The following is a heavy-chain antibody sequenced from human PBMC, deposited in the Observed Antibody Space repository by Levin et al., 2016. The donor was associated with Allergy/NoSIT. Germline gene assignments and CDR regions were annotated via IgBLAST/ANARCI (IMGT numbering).Heavy chain of an antibody. V-gene: IGHV3-74*01. CDR3: ARTAYDILTGYLYYFDY. J-gene: IGHJ4*02. CDR2: INSDGSST. Sequence: GGSLRLSCAASGFTFSSYWMSWVRQAPGKGLVWVSRINSDGSSTSYADSVKGRFTISRDNAKNTLYLQMNSLRAEDTAVYYCARTAYDILTGYLYYFDYWGQGTLVTVSS. CDR1: GFTFSSYW. D-gene: IGHD3-9*01.